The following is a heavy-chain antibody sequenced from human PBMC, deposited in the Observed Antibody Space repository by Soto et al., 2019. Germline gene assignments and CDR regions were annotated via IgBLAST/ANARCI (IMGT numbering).Heavy chain of an antibody. V-gene: IGHV1-69*04. D-gene: IGHD6-6*01. Sequence: SVKVSCKVSGYTLTELSMHWVRQAPGQGLEWMGRIIPILGIANYAQKFQGRVTITADKSTSTAYMELSSLRSEDTAVYYSAIEYSSSSSTVYWGQGTLVTVSS. CDR3: AIEYSSSSSTVY. CDR2: IIPILGIA. CDR1: GYTLTELS. J-gene: IGHJ4*02.